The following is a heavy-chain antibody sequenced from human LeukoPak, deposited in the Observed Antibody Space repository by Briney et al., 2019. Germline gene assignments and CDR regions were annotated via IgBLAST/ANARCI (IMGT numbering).Heavy chain of an antibody. D-gene: IGHD1-1*01. CDR3: AKDSHDMYNWFDP. Sequence: PSETLSLTCTVSGGSISSSSYYWGWIRQPPGKGLEWIGSIYYSGSTYYNPSLKSRVTISVDTSKNQFSLKLSSVTAADTAVYYCAKDSHDMYNWFDPWGQGTLVTVSS. CDR2: IYYSGST. J-gene: IGHJ5*02. CDR1: GGSISSSSYY. V-gene: IGHV4-39*02.